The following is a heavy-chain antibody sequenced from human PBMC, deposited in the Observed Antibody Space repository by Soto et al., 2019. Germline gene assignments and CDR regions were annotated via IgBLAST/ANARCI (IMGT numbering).Heavy chain of an antibody. J-gene: IGHJ4*02. CDR1: GFTFRDYY. CDR3: ARGFSAGKGSPPDY. D-gene: IGHD3-10*01. Sequence: GGSLRLSCAGSGFTFRDYYMGWIRQAPGKGLEWVSGLNGSGGSTSSADSVKGRFAISRDNSKNTLYLQMNSLRDGDTAVYYCARGFSAGKGSPPDYWGQGTLVTVSS. CDR2: LNGSGGST. V-gene: IGHV3-23*01.